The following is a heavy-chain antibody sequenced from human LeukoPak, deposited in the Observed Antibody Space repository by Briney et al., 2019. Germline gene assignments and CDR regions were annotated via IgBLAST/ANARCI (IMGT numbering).Heavy chain of an antibody. CDR1: GFTVNSNY. J-gene: IGHJ4*02. CDR3: ARGGYSSSWYHFDY. CDR2: IYSGGST. D-gene: IGHD6-13*01. Sequence: GGSLRLSCAASGFTVNSNYMSWVRQAPGKGLEWVSVIYSGGSTYYADSVKGRFTISRDNSKNTLFLQMNSLRAEDTAVYYCARGGYSSSWYHFDYWGQGTLVTVSS. V-gene: IGHV3-53*01.